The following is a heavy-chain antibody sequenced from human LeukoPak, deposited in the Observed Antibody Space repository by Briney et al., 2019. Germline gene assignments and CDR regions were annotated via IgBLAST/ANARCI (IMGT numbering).Heavy chain of an antibody. J-gene: IGHJ4*02. CDR2: ITIRDGTT. V-gene: IGHV3-23*01. CDR1: GFTFTIYA. Sequence: QTGGSLRLSCAASGFTFTIYAMSWVRQAPGRGLEWVSSITIRDGTTYYAGSVRGRFTISRDNSKNTLYLQMNSLRVEDTAVYFCARDRPNYYGSDGHYYRRDGDYWGQGTLVTVSS. D-gene: IGHD3-22*01. CDR3: ARDRPNYYGSDGHYYRRDGDY.